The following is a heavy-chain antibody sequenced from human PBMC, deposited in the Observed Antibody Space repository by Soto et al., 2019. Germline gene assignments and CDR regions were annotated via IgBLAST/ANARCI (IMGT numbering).Heavy chain of an antibody. CDR1: GGTFSSYA. CDR2: IIPTFGTA. J-gene: IGHJ4*02. Sequence: SVKVSCKASGGTFSSYAISWVRQAPGQGLEWMGGIIPTFGTANYAQKFQGRVTITADESTSTAYMELSSLRSEDTAVYYCARGDLEKERYNWNDDYWGQGTLVTVSS. D-gene: IGHD1-1*01. V-gene: IGHV1-69*13. CDR3: ARGDLEKERYNWNDDY.